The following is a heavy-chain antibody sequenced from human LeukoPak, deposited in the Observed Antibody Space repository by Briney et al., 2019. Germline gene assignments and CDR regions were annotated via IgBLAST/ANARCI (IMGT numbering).Heavy chain of an antibody. J-gene: IGHJ5*02. V-gene: IGHV4-34*01. Sequence: PSGTLSLTCAVYVGSLSGDYWIWIRQPQWKGLEWIGEINHSGSTNYNPSLKSRVTISVDTSKNQFSLKLSSVTAADTAVYYCARVSGWPSSSIDPWGQGTLVTVSS. CDR2: INHSGST. D-gene: IGHD6-19*01. CDR1: VGSLSGDY. CDR3: ARVSGWPSSSIDP.